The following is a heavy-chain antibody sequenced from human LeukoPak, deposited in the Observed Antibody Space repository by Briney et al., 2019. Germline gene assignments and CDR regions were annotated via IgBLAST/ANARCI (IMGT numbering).Heavy chain of an antibody. Sequence: PGGSLRLSCAASGFTFNSYWMSWVRQAPGKGLEWVANIKEDGSEKYYVDSVKGRFTISRDNAKNSLYLQMNSLRAEDTAVYYCARDGMTIPFDYWGQGTLVTVSS. CDR2: IKEDGSEK. V-gene: IGHV3-7*03. D-gene: IGHD2-21*01. CDR1: GFTFNSYW. CDR3: ARDGMTIPFDY. J-gene: IGHJ4*02.